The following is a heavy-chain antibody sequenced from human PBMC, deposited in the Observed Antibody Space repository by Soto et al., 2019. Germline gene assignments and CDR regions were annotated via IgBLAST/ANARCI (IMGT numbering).Heavy chain of an antibody. J-gene: IGHJ4*02. CDR3: ARDSGFYDSSGYRTYYFDY. V-gene: IGHV4-30-4*01. CDR1: GGSISSGDYY. D-gene: IGHD3-22*01. CDR2: IYYSGST. Sequence: PSETLSLTCTVSGGSISSGDYYWSWIRQPPGKGLEWIGYIYYSGSTYYNPSLKSRVTISVDTSKNQFSLKLSSVTAADTAVYYCARDSGFYDSSGYRTYYFDYWGQGTLVT.